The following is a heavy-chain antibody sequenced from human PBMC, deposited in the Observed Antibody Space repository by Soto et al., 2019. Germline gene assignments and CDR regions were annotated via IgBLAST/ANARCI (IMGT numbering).Heavy chain of an antibody. D-gene: IGHD2-2*01. CDR2: INAYSGHT. V-gene: IGHV1-18*01. CDR1: GYTFTTYG. Sequence: QLQLVQSGPEVRKPGASVKVSCKASGYTFTTYGFSWVRQAPGQGLEWMGWINAYSGHTRYTKSLQGRLSMTADTSTNTAYMELRSLRSDDTAVYYCARTCNTPSCQYGLDVWGQGTTVSVSS. J-gene: IGHJ6*02. CDR3: ARTCNTPSCQYGLDV.